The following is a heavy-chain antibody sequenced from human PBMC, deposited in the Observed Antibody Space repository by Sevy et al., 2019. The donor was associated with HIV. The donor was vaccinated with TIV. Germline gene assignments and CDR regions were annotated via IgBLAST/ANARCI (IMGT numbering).Heavy chain of an antibody. J-gene: IGHJ4*01. CDR1: GGSISSSNW. Sequence: SETLSLTCGVSGGSISSSNWWTWVRQPPGKGLEWIGESYHSGNTNYNPSLKSRVTISVDKSNNQFSLRLSSVTAADTAVYFCVRRAYYYDSSGYWTGYFDYWGQGTLVTVSS. CDR2: SYHSGNT. V-gene: IGHV4-4*02. CDR3: VRRAYYYDSSGYWTGYFDY. D-gene: IGHD3-22*01.